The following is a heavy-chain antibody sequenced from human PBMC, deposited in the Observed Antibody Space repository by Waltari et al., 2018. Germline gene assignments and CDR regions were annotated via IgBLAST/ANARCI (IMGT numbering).Heavy chain of an antibody. CDR1: GGSISSHY. CDR3: ARGGSLARSAFDI. CDR2: IYYSGST. V-gene: IGHV4-59*11. D-gene: IGHD1-26*01. J-gene: IGHJ3*02. Sequence: QVQLQESGPGLVKPSETLSLTCTVSGGSISSHYWSWIRQPPGKGLEWIGYIYYSGSTNYNPSLKSRVTISVDTSKNQFSLKRSSVTAADTAVYYCARGGSLARSAFDIWGQGTMVTVSS.